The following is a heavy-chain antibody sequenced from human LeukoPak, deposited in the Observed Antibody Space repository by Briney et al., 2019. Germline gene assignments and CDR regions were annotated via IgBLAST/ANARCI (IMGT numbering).Heavy chain of an antibody. J-gene: IGHJ3*02. CDR3: ARNKSTVTTSRHDAFDI. D-gene: IGHD4-17*01. CDR1: GYSISSDYY. CDR2: IYQSVST. Sequence: PSETLSLTCAVSGYSISSDYYWGWIRPPPGKGLEWIGSIYQSVSTYYNPSLKSRVTISVGTSKNQFSLKLSSVTAADTAVYYCARNKSTVTTSRHDAFDIWGQGTMVTVSS. V-gene: IGHV4-38-2*01.